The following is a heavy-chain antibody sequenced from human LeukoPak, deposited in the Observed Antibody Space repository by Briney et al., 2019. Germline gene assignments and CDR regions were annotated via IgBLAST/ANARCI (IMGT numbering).Heavy chain of an antibody. D-gene: IGHD1-26*01. J-gene: IGHJ3*02. Sequence: GGSLRLSCAASGFTFSSYGMHWVRQAPGKGLEWVAFIRYDGSNKYYADSVKSRFTISRDNSKNALYLQMNSLRAEDTAVYYCAKVASGSYSFDIWGQGTMVTVSS. CDR1: GFTFSSYG. CDR2: IRYDGSNK. V-gene: IGHV3-30*02. CDR3: AKVASGSYSFDI.